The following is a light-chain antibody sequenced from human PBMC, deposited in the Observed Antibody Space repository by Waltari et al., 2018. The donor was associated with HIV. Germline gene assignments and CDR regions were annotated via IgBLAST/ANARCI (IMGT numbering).Light chain of an antibody. J-gene: IGLJ2*01. Sequence: QSALTQFASVSGSPGQSITISCTGTSSDGGNFNHVSWYQQHPGKAPKLMIYEGSKRPSGVSNRFSGSKSGNTASLTISGLQAEDEADYYCCSYANSSTVFGGGTKVTVL. V-gene: IGLV2-23*01. CDR3: CSYANSSTV. CDR2: EGS. CDR1: SSDGGNFNH.